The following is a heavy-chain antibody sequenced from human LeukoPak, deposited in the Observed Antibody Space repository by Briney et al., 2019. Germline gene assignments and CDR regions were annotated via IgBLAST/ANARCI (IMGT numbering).Heavy chain of an antibody. D-gene: IGHD2-21*02. V-gene: IGHV3-21*01. CDR1: GFTFSSYS. J-gene: IGHJ3*02. Sequence: GGSLRLSCAASGFTFSSYSMNWVRQAPGKGLEWVSSISSGSSYIYYADSVKGRFTISRDNAKNSLYLQMNSLRAEDTAVYYCAREPVVVTAAAFDIWGQGTMVTVSS. CDR2: ISSGSSYI. CDR3: AREPVVVTAAAFDI.